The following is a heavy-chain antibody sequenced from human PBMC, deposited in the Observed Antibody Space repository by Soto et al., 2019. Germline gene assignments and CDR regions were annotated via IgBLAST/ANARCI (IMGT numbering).Heavy chain of an antibody. Sequence: SETLSLTCAVYGGSFSGYYWSWIRQPPGKGLEWIGYINHSGSTYYTPSLKSRVIISADTSKNQFSVNLTSVTAADTAVYYCAREYTYGSNFFDCWGQGALVTVSS. J-gene: IGHJ4*02. CDR2: INHSGST. D-gene: IGHD5-18*01. CDR3: AREYTYGSNFFDC. CDR1: GGSFSGYY. V-gene: IGHV4-34*09.